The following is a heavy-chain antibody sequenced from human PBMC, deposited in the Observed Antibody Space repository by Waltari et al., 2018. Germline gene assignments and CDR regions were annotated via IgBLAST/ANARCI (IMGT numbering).Heavy chain of an antibody. CDR3: ARIRGTLGHYYAMDV. J-gene: IGHJ6*02. CDR1: GFSITTSS. CDR2: MCGSRSRGF. V-gene: IGHV3-48*04. Sequence: DVQLVESGGGLVQPGGSLRLSCEGSGFSITTSSMTWVRLVPGKGREGVSFMCGSRSRGFYYADSVKGRFTVSRDNDKNSLYLQMNNLRAEDTALYYCARIRGTLGHYYAMDVWGHGTTVTVSS. D-gene: IGHD1-26*01.